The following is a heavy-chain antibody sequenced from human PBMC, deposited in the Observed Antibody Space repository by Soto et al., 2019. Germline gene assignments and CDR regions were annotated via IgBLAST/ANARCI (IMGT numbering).Heavy chain of an antibody. Sequence: QITLKESGPTLVKPTQTLTLTCTFSGFSLSTSGVGVGWIRQPPGKALEWLALIYWDDDKRYSPSLKSRLTIPKETSQKPVVLTKTHLDPVDTATFFWAQLYGGFDNFGYWGQGTLVTVSS. V-gene: IGHV2-5*02. D-gene: IGHD3-10*01. CDR3: AQLYGGFDNFGY. J-gene: IGHJ4*02. CDR1: GFSLSTSGVG. CDR2: IYWDDDK.